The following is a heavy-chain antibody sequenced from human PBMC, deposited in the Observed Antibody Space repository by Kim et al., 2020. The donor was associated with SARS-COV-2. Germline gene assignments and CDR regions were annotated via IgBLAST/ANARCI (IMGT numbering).Heavy chain of an antibody. CDR3: PRPGEGIGDTFDY. D-gene: IGHD3-16*01. J-gene: IGHJ4*02. CDR2: IYYAGST. CDR1: GGPINSRGYY. Sequence: SETLSLTCSVSGGPINSRGYYWGWIRQSPGKGLEWIGSIYYAGSTYSNPSLEGRVTLSVNPSKNQLSLRLTSVTAATTAVYYCPRPGEGIGDTFDYWGQG. V-gene: IGHV4-39*01.